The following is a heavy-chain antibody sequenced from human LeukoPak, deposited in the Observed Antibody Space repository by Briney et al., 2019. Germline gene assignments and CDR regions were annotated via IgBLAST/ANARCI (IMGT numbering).Heavy chain of an antibody. Sequence: PGGSLRLSCAASGFTFSSIGMHWVRQAPGKGLEWVSYISSTGTTVYYADSVKGRFTISRDNAKNSLYLQMDSLTDEDTAVYYCGTSLLGGNVYWGQGTLVTVSS. CDR3: GTSLLGGNVY. CDR1: GFTFSSIG. D-gene: IGHD3-16*02. V-gene: IGHV3-48*02. J-gene: IGHJ4*02. CDR2: ISSTGTTV.